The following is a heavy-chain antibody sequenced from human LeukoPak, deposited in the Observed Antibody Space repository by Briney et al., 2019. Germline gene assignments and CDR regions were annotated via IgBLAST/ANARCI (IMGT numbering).Heavy chain of an antibody. CDR2: ISSSSSSYI. J-gene: IGHJ4*02. Sequence: PGGFLLFSCAASGFSFDTYIMNWGRQAPGKGLEWVSSISSSSSSYIYYADSVKGRFTISRDNAKNSLTLQMNSLRAEDTAVYYCARSPGDTWSFDYWGQGTLVAVSS. CDR3: ARSPGDTWSFDY. V-gene: IGHV3-21*01. D-gene: IGHD1-1*01. CDR1: GFSFDTYI.